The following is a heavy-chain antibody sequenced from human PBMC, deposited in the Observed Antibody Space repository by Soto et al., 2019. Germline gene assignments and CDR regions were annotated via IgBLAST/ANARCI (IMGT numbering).Heavy chain of an antibody. CDR1: GFTFSSYA. CDR2: ISGSGGST. Sequence: EVQVLESGGGLVQPGGSLRLSCAASGFTFSSYAMNWVRQAPGKGLEWVSVISGSGGSTYYADSVKGRFTISRDNSKNTLYLQRNSLSADDTAVYYCARRSSGWYFDYWGQGTLVTVSS. V-gene: IGHV3-23*01. J-gene: IGHJ4*02. CDR3: ARRSSGWYFDY. D-gene: IGHD6-19*01.